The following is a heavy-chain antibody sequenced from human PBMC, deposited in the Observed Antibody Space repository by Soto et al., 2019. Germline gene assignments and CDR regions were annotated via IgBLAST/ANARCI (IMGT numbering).Heavy chain of an antibody. Sequence: ASVKVACKASGGTFSSYTISWVRQAPGQGLEWMGRIIPILGIANYAQKFQGRVTITADKSTSTAYMELSSLRSEDTVVYYCARDRSGFLGFDPWGQGTLVTVSS. V-gene: IGHV1-69*04. D-gene: IGHD6-19*01. CDR2: IIPILGIA. CDR3: ARDRSGFLGFDP. J-gene: IGHJ5*02. CDR1: GGTFSSYT.